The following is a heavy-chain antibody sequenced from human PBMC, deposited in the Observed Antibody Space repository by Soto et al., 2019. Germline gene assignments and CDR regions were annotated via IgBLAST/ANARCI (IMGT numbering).Heavy chain of an antibody. CDR3: ARGITQGYDY. V-gene: IGHV1-8*02. CDR2: MSPNSGNT. CDR1: GYKFNTYD. J-gene: IGHJ4*02. D-gene: IGHD1-20*01. Sequence: QVQLVQSGAEVEKPGASVKVSCQASGYKFNTYDINWVRQATGQGLEWMGWMSPNSGNTGYAQKFQGRVTMTRDTSVSTAYMELNSLTSDDTAVYYCARGITQGYDYWGQGTPVTVSS.